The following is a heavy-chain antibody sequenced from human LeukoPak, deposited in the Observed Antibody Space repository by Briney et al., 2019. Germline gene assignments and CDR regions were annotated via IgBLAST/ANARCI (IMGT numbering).Heavy chain of an antibody. CDR3: ARGVAVADGMDV. V-gene: IGHV4-34*01. CDR1: GGSFSGYY. Sequence: SETLSLTCAVYGGSFSGYYWSWIRQPPGKGLGWIGEINHSGSTNYNPSLKSRVTISVDTSKNQFSLKLSSVTAADTAVYYCARGVAVADGMDVWGQGTTVTVSS. CDR2: INHSGST. D-gene: IGHD6-13*01. J-gene: IGHJ6*02.